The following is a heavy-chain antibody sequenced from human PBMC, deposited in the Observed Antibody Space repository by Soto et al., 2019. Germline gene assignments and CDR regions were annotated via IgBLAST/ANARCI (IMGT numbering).Heavy chain of an antibody. CDR2: IIPIFGTA. D-gene: IGHD5-12*01. Sequence: QVQLVQSGAEVKKPGSSVKVSCKASGGTFSSYAISWVRQAPGQGLEWMGGIIPIFGTANYAQNFQGRVTITADESTSTAYMELSSLGSEDTAVYYCAGPGEKEPDGYRPFDYWGQGTLVTVSS. CDR3: AGPGEKEPDGYRPFDY. J-gene: IGHJ4*02. V-gene: IGHV1-69*12. CDR1: GGTFSSYA.